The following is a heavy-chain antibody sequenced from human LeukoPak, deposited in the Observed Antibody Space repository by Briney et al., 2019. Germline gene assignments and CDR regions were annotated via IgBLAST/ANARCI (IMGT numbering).Heavy chain of an antibody. V-gene: IGHV1-2*02. D-gene: IGHD3-3*01. CDR1: GYTFTGYY. J-gene: IGHJ4*02. CDR2: INPNSGGT. Sequence: ASVKVSCKASGYTFTGYYMHWVRQAPGQGLEWMGWINPNSGGTNYAQKFQGRVTMTGDTSISTAYMELSRLRSDDTAVYYCARTASITIFGVPFPGYWGQGTLVTVSS. CDR3: ARTASITIFGVPFPGY.